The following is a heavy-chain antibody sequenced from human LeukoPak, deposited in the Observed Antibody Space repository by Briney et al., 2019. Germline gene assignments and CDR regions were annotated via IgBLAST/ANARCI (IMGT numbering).Heavy chain of an antibody. J-gene: IGHJ4*02. Sequence: GGSLRLSCAAPGFGFSSYGMHWVRQAPGKGLEWVAFMRYDGSNKHYEDSVKGRFTISRDNSKNTLYLQMDSLRVEDTAVYYCTTESTMIVVVIDYWGQGTLVTVSS. CDR2: MRYDGSNK. D-gene: IGHD3-22*01. CDR3: TTESTMIVVVIDY. CDR1: GFGFSSYG. V-gene: IGHV3-30*02.